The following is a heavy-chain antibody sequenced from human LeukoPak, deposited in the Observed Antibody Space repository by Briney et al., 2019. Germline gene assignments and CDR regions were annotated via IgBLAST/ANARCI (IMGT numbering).Heavy chain of an antibody. D-gene: IGHD4-17*01. V-gene: IGHV4-30-2*01. Sequence: PSQTLSLTCAVSVGSISSSCYSWSWIRLPPGKGLEWIGYIYHSGSTYYNPSLKSRVTISVDRSKNQFSLKLSSVTAADTAVYYCTVGDYGDPVDYWGQGTLVTVSS. CDR3: TVGDYGDPVDY. J-gene: IGHJ4*02. CDR1: VGSISSSCYS. CDR2: IYHSGST.